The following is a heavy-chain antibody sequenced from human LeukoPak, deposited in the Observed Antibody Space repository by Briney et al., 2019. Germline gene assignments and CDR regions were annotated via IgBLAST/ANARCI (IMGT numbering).Heavy chain of an antibody. D-gene: IGHD6-13*01. V-gene: IGHV3-7*01. J-gene: IGHJ4*02. CDR2: IKQDGSEK. CDR1: GFTFSGYW. Sequence: GGSLRLSCAASGFTFSGYWMSWVRQAPGKGLEWVANIKQDGSEKYYVDSVKGRFTISRDNAKNSLYLQMNSLRAEDTAVYYCARASSRAFWGQGTLVTVSS. CDR3: ARASSRAF.